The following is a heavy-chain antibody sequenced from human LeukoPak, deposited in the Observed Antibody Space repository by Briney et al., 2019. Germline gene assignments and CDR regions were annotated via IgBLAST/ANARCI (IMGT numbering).Heavy chain of an antibody. CDR1: GFTFNDYA. Sequence: GGSLRLSCAASGFTFNDYAMHWVRQAPGKGLEWVSAISGSGGSTYYADSVKGGFTISRDNSNNTLYLQMNSLRAEDTAVYYCAKETPAARFPDYWGQGTLVTVSS. V-gene: IGHV3-23*01. CDR2: ISGSGGST. D-gene: IGHD6-6*01. J-gene: IGHJ4*02. CDR3: AKETPAARFPDY.